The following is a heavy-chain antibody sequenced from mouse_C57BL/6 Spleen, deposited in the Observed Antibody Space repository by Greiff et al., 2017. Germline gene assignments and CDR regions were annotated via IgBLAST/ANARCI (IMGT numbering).Heavy chain of an antibody. D-gene: IGHD1-1*01. CDR2: IDPEDGDT. CDR1: GFNIKDYY. CDR3: TTPYYGSSYPAWFAY. J-gene: IGHJ3*01. Sequence: EVQLQQSGAELVRPGASVKLSCTASGFNIKDYYMHWVKQRPEQGLEWIGRIDPEDGDTEYAPKFQGKATMTADTSSNTAYLQLSSLTSEDTAVYYCTTPYYGSSYPAWFAYWGQGTLVTVSA. V-gene: IGHV14-1*01.